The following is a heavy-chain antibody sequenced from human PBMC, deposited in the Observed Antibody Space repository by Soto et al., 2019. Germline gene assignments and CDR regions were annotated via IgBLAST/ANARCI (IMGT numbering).Heavy chain of an antibody. CDR1: GGSISSGDYY. Sequence: QVQLQESGPGLVEPSQTLSLICTVSGGSISSGDYYWSWIRQLPGKGLEWIGYIYYSGTPFHNPSLKSRVSISVDTSKNLFSLKLSSMTAADTAVYYCARTSGDYGLSKYFQHWGQGTLVTVSS. V-gene: IGHV4-31*03. J-gene: IGHJ1*01. D-gene: IGHD4-17*01. CDR2: IYYSGTP. CDR3: ARTSGDYGLSKYFQH.